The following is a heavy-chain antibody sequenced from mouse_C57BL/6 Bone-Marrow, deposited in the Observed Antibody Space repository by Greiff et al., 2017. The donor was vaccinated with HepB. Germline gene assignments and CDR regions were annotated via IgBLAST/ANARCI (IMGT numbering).Heavy chain of an antibody. D-gene: IGHD1-2*01. CDR1: GYAFSSYW. CDR2: IYPGDGDT. Sequence: QVQLQHSGAELVKPGASVKISCKASGYAFSSYWMNWVKQRPGKGLEWIGQIYPGDGDTNYNGKFKGKATLTADKSSSTAYMQLSSLTSEDSAVYFCARSLTTAHTGAMDYWGQGTSVTVSS. J-gene: IGHJ4*01. CDR3: ARSLTTAHTGAMDY. V-gene: IGHV1-80*01.